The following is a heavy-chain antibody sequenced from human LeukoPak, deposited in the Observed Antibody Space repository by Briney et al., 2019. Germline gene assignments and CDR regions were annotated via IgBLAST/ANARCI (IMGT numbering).Heavy chain of an antibody. CDR1: GFIFSDYY. Sequence: GGSLRLSCAASGFIFSDYYMSWIRQAPGKGLEWISYISSRGSTKYYADSVKGRFTISRDNAKNSLYLQMNSLRAEDTALYYCARGRYSGSYLLDYWGQGTLVTVSS. D-gene: IGHD1-26*01. J-gene: IGHJ4*02. CDR2: ISSRGSTK. CDR3: ARGRYSGSYLLDY. V-gene: IGHV3-11*04.